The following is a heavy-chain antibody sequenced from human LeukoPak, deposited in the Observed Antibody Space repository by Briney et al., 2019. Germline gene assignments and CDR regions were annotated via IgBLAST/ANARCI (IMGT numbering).Heavy chain of an antibody. CDR1: GYTFTSHY. Sequence: ASVKVSCKASGYTFTSHYMHWVRQAPGQGLEWMGLINPSGSSTLYAQKFQGRVTMTRDMSTTTDYMELSSLRSDDTAVYYCAREIAVAGRRGAFDIWGQGTMVTVSS. J-gene: IGHJ3*02. D-gene: IGHD6-19*01. V-gene: IGHV1-46*01. CDR3: AREIAVAGRRGAFDI. CDR2: INPSGSST.